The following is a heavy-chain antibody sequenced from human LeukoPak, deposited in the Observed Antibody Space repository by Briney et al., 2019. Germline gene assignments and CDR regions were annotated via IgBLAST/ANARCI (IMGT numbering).Heavy chain of an antibody. CDR2: ISYDGSNK. V-gene: IGHV3-30-3*01. CDR1: GFTFSSYA. J-gene: IGHJ4*02. CDR3: AADDFDY. Sequence: GRSLRPSCAASGFTFSSYAMHWVRQAPGKGLEWVAVISYDGSNKYYADSVKGRFTISRDNSKNTLYLQMNSLRAEDTAVYYCAADDFDYWGQGTLVTVSS.